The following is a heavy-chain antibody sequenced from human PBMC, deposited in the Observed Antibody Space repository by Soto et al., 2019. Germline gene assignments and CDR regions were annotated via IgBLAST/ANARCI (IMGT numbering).Heavy chain of an antibody. Sequence: GGSLRLSCAASGFTVSSKYMSWVRQAPGKGLEWVSLIQSGGPTYYADSVKGWVTMTRDTSVSTAYMELSRLRSDDTAVYYCARRGGSGSYPNSYYYYGMDVWGQGTTVTVSS. D-gene: IGHD3-10*01. V-gene: IGHV3-53*05. CDR2: IQSGGPT. CDR1: GFTVSSKY. CDR3: ARRGGSGSYPNSYYYYGMDV. J-gene: IGHJ6*02.